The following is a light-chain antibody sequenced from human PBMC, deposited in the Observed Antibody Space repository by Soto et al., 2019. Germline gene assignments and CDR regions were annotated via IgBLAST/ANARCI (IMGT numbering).Light chain of an antibody. Sequence: QSALTQPASVSGSPGQSITISCTGTSSDVGGYNYVSWYQQHPGKAPKLMIYEVSNRPSGVSNRFSGSKSGNTASLTISGPQAEDEADYYCSSYTSSSLVFGGGPQLTVL. CDR2: EVS. J-gene: IGLJ2*01. CDR3: SSYTSSSLV. CDR1: SSDVGGYNY. V-gene: IGLV2-14*01.